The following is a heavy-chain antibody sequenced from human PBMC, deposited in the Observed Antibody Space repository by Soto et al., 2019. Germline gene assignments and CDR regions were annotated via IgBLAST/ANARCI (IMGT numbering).Heavy chain of an antibody. CDR2: ISAYNGNT. J-gene: IGHJ4*02. CDR1: GYTFTSYG. Sequence: QVQLVQSGAEVKKPGASVKVSCKASGYTFTSYGIIWVRQAPGQGLEWMGWISAYNGNTNYAQKLQGRVTMTTDTSTSTAYMELRSLRSDDTAVYYCARDGPPAAWWELQPPFDYWGQGTLVTVSS. CDR3: ARDGPPAAWWELQPPFDY. D-gene: IGHD1-26*01. V-gene: IGHV1-18*01.